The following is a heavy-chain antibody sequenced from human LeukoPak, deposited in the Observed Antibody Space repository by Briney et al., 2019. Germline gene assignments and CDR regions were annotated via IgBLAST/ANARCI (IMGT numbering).Heavy chain of an antibody. CDR2: INHSGST. V-gene: IGHV4-34*01. CDR3: ARDSLGSRADY. D-gene: IGHD2-2*01. CDR1: GGSFSGYY. J-gene: IGHJ4*02. Sequence: SETLSLTCAVYGGSFSGYYWSWIRQPPGKGLEWIGEINHSGSTNYNPSLKRRVTISVDTSKNQFSLKLSSVTAADTAVYYCARDSLGSRADYWGQGTLVTVSS.